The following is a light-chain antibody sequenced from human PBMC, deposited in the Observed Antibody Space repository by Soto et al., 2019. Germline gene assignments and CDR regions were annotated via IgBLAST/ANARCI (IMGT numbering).Light chain of an antibody. V-gene: IGLV2-23*01. CDR1: SSDVGSYNL. CDR3: CSYAGSSTLV. J-gene: IGLJ2*01. Sequence: QSALTQPASVSVSPGQSRTISCTGTSSDVGSYNLVSWYQQHPGKAPKLMIYEGSKRPSGVSNRFSGSKSGNTASLTISGLQSEDEADFYCCSYAGSSTLVFGGGTKDTVL. CDR2: EGS.